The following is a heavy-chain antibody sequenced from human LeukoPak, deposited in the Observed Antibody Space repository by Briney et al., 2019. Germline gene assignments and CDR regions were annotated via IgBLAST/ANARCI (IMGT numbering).Heavy chain of an antibody. Sequence: GGSLRLSCAASGFTFSRSTMHWVRQAPGKGLDWVAVIPYDGSSQYYADSVKGRFIISRDNSKNTLYLQMNGLRPEDTAVYYCARVETRIRESFYMDVWRKGTTVTVPS. J-gene: IGHJ6*03. CDR2: IPYDGSSQ. CDR1: GFTFSRST. CDR3: ARVETRIRESFYMDV. V-gene: IGHV3-30*04. D-gene: IGHD1-1*01.